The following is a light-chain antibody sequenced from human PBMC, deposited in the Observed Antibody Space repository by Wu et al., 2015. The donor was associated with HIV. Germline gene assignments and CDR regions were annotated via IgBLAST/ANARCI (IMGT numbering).Light chain of an antibody. J-gene: IGKJ2*01. V-gene: IGKV3-20*01. CDR2: AAS. CDR1: QSVSSNY. CDR3: QHYSSSPTMYT. Sequence: EIVLTQSPGTLSLSPGERATLSCRASQSVSSNYLAWYQKKSGQAPRLLIYAASSRATGIPDRFSGSESGTDFTLTISRLEPEDFAVYYCQHYSSSPTMYTFGQGTKQEIK.